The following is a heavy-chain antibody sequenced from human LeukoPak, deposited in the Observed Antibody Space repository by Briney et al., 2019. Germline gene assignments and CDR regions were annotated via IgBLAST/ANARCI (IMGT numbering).Heavy chain of an antibody. J-gene: IGHJ4*02. Sequence: PSQTLSLTCTVSGGSISSGSYYWSWIRQPAGKGLEWIGRIYTSGSTNYNPSLKSRVTISVDTSKNQFSLKLSSVNAADTAVYYCARAAVTTYFFDYWGQGTLVTVSS. CDR2: IYTSGST. V-gene: IGHV4-61*02. CDR3: ARAAVTTYFFDY. CDR1: GGSISSGSYY. D-gene: IGHD4-17*01.